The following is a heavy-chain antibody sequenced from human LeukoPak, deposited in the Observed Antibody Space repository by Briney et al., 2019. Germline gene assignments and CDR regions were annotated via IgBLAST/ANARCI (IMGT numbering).Heavy chain of an antibody. J-gene: IGHJ4*02. D-gene: IGHD3-22*01. CDR2: ISSSSSYI. V-gene: IGHV3-21*01. Sequence: RGSLRLSCAASGFTFSSYSMNWVRQAPGKGLEWVSSISSSSSYIYYADSVKGRFTISRDNAKNSLYLQMNSLRAEDTAVYYCARERGYYDSRGPSFDYWGQGTLVTVSS. CDR3: ARERGYYDSRGPSFDY. CDR1: GFTFSSYS.